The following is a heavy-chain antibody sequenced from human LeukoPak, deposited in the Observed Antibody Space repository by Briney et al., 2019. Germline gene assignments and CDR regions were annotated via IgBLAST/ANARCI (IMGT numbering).Heavy chain of an antibody. V-gene: IGHV4-61*02. CDR1: GGSNSGGSYY. Sequence: PSETLSLTCTVSGGSNSGGSYYWSWIRQPAGKGLEWIGRIYTSGSTNYNPSLKSRVTISVDTSKNQFSLKLSSVTAADTAVYYCARDTITFGGVIAQYYFDYWGQGTLVTVSS. CDR2: IYTSGST. CDR3: ARDTITFGGVIAQYYFDY. J-gene: IGHJ4*02. D-gene: IGHD3-16*02.